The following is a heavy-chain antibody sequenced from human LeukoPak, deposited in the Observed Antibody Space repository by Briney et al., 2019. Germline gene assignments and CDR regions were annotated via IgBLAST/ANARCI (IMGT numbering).Heavy chain of an antibody. J-gene: IGHJ4*02. V-gene: IGHV1-2*02. CDR1: GYSFIDYY. CDR2: INPSSGVT. D-gene: IGHD5-18*01. Sequence: ASVKVSCKTSGYSFIDYYIHWVRQAPGQGLEWMGWINPSSGVTKFSQELQDRVTLTRDTSLSTAYMELNSLTFDDTAIYYCAREDTYGEYRPFDFWGQGAPVTVSS. CDR3: AREDTYGEYRPFDF.